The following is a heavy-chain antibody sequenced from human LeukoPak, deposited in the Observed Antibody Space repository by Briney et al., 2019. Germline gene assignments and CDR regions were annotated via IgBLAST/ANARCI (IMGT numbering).Heavy chain of an antibody. CDR1: GGSISLSYYY. CDR2: IYYSGST. D-gene: IGHD4-23*01. V-gene: IGHV4-61*01. J-gene: IGHJ6*03. Sequence: SETLSLTCSVSGGSISLSYYYWSWIRQPPGKGLEWIGYIYYSGSTNYNPSLKSRVTISVDTSKNQFSLKLSSVTAADTAVYYCARGDYGGNSFYYYYIDVWGKGTTVTISS. CDR3: ARGDYGGNSFYYYYIDV.